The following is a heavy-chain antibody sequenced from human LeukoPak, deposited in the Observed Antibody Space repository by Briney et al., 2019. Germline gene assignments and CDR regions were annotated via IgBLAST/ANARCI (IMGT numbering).Heavy chain of an antibody. D-gene: IGHD3-9*01. J-gene: IGHJ6*02. CDR3: AKWLNWLYYCCGRDV. Sequence: PGGSLRLSCAASGFTLSSYAMSSVRQAPGGGLGWVSALWGSGGSTYCAGSVQGRFTISRDNSKTSLYLQVSSRRAEDTAVYYCAKWLNWLYYCCGRDVWGQGTRVSVSS. CDR1: GFTLSSYA. CDR2: LWGSGGST. V-gene: IGHV3-23*01.